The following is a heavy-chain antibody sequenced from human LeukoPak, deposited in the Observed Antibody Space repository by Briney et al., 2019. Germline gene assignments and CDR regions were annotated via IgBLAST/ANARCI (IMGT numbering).Heavy chain of an antibody. D-gene: IGHD3-22*01. J-gene: IGHJ3*02. V-gene: IGHV1-8*01. CDR1: GYIFISYD. Sequence: EASVKVSCKASGYIFISYDINWVRQATGQWLEWMGWMNPNSGNTSYAQKFQGRVTMTRNTSISTAYMELSSLRSEDTAVYYCARGQPLYYDSSGYAFDIWGQGTMVTVSS. CDR2: MNPNSGNT. CDR3: ARGQPLYYDSSGYAFDI.